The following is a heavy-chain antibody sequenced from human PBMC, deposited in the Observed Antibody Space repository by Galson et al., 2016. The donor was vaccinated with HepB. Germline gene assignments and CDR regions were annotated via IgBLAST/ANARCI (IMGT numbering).Heavy chain of an antibody. V-gene: IGHV3-9*01. Sequence: SLRLSCAASGFKFEDYAMHWVRQAPGKGLEWVSGISWSCNNIDYADSVKGRFTISRDNAKKSLFLQVNSLSAEDTAFYYCAKTQLPHSYFHFPFDTWGQGTLVTVSS. CDR2: ISWSCNNI. J-gene: IGHJ4*02. D-gene: IGHD3-10*01. CDR3: AKTQLPHSYFHFPFDT. CDR1: GFKFEDYA.